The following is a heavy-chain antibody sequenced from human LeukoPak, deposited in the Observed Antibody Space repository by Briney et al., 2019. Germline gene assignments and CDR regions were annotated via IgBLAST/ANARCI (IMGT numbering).Heavy chain of an antibody. J-gene: IGHJ3*02. CDR2: ISAYNGNT. V-gene: IGHV1-18*01. Sequence: ASVKVSCKASGYTFTSYGISWVRQAPGQGLEWMGWISAYNGNTNYAQKLQGRVTMTTDTSTSTAYMELRSLRSDDTAVYYCARDRASWFGDPPDAFDIWGQGTMVTVSS. CDR1: GYTFTSYG. CDR3: ARDRASWFGDPPDAFDI. D-gene: IGHD3-10*01.